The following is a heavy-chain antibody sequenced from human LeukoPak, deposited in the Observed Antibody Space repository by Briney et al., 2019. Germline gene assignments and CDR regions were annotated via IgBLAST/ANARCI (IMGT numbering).Heavy chain of an antibody. V-gene: IGHV4-34*01. CDR1: GASLIGYY. Sequence: SETLSLTCGVCGASLIGYYWNWIRQPPGKGLEWIGEINQSGRTNYNSSLKSRVTISADMSKNQFSLKLSSVTAADTAVYYCARLGYAKSSNYYYYYLDVWGKGTSVTVSS. CDR3: ARLGYAKSSNYYYYYLDV. J-gene: IGHJ6*03. CDR2: INQSGRT. D-gene: IGHD2-8*01.